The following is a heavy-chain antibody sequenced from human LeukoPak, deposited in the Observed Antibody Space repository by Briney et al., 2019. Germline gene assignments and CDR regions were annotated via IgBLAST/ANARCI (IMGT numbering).Heavy chain of an antibody. CDR3: ARIGTTTRGPAGLDV. D-gene: IGHD2/OR15-2a*01. Sequence: GGSLRLSCAASGITFNSYEMNWVRQAPGKGLEWVSYIASGGGANRFYSESVKGRFTISRDNAKNSLYLHMNSLRAEDTGVYYCARIGTTTRGPAGLDVWGQGTTVTVSS. CDR2: IASGGGANR. V-gene: IGHV3-48*03. J-gene: IGHJ6*02. CDR1: GITFNSYE.